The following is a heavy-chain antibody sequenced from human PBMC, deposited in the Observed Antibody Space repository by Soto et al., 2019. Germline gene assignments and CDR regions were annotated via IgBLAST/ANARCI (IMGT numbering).Heavy chain of an antibody. D-gene: IGHD2-21*01. Sequence: GGSLRLSCVASGFTFSDFYMTWIRQAPGKGLEWLSYISPNSKYREYADSVKGRHTISRDNAKKSLYLQMNSLRAEDTAVYYCVRGGGGGQFDSWGQGTRVTVSS. CDR3: VRGGGGGQFDS. CDR2: ISPNSKYR. J-gene: IGHJ4*02. CDR1: GFTFSDFY. V-gene: IGHV3-11*06.